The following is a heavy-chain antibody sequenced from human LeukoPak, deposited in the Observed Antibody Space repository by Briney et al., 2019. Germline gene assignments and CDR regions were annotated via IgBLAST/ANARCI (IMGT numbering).Heavy chain of an antibody. CDR3: ARGRVEGGYSYGFFDY. CDR1: GYTFTSYD. J-gene: IGHJ4*02. D-gene: IGHD5-18*01. V-gene: IGHV1-8*01. Sequence: ASVKVSCKASGYTFTSYDINWVRQATGQGLEWMGWMNPNSGNTGYAQKFQGRVTMTRNTSISTAYMEPSSLRSEDTAVYYCARGRVEGGYSYGFFDYWGQGTLVTVSS. CDR2: MNPNSGNT.